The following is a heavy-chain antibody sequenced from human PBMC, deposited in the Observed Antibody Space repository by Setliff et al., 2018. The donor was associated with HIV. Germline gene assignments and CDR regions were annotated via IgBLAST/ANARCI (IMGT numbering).Heavy chain of an antibody. D-gene: IGHD4-17*01. V-gene: IGHV4-59*11. CDR2: IYSTGST. CDR1: GPSINIHY. Sequence: PSETLSLTCTVSGPSINIHYWSWIRQSPGKGFEWIGYIYSTGSTNYNPSLQSRVTISMVASRNQFSLKVTSVTAADTAVYYCAKGAGFYGAYTFDHWGQGRQVTVSS. CDR3: AKGAGFYGAYTFDH. J-gene: IGHJ4*02.